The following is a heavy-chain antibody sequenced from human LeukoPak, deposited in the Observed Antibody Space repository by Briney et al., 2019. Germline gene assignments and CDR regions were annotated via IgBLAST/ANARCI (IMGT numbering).Heavy chain of an antibody. Sequence: ASVKVSCKASGYTFTSYGISWVRQAPGQGLEWMGWISAYNGNANYAQNLQGRITMTTDTSTSTAYMGLTSLRSDDTAVYYCARVHLRSWFDPWGQGTLVTVSS. CDR2: ISAYNGNA. CDR1: GYTFTSYG. V-gene: IGHV1-18*01. J-gene: IGHJ5*02. CDR3: ARVHLRSWFDP.